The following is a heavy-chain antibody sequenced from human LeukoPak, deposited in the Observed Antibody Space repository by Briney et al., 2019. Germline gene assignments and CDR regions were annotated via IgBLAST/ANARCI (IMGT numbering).Heavy chain of an antibody. CDR3: ARQAVPGNWYFDL. Sequence: PGESLKISCKGSGYSFTTYWIGWVRQMPGKGLEWMGIIDPGDSDTRYSPSFQGQVTISADKSINIAYLQWSSLKASDTAMYFCARQAVPGNWYFDLWGRGTLVTVSS. J-gene: IGHJ2*01. CDR1: GYSFTTYW. V-gene: IGHV5-51*01. D-gene: IGHD6-19*01. CDR2: IDPGDSDT.